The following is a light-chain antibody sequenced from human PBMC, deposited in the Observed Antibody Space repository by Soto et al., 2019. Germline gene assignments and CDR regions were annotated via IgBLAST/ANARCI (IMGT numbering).Light chain of an antibody. CDR2: GAS. CDR3: QQYDNWPLT. CDR1: RSINSN. Sequence: DIVMTQSPVTLSVSPGERITPSCRASRSINSNLAWYQQKPGQAPRLLFYGASVRATGIPDRFTGSGSGTDFTLTITSLQSEDFAVYYCQQYDNWPLTFGGGTKVDIK. V-gene: IGKV3-15*01. J-gene: IGKJ4*01.